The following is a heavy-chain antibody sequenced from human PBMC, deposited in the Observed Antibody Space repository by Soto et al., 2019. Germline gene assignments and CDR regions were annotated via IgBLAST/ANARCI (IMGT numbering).Heavy chain of an antibody. Sequence: GGPKRLSCAASGFKCGSYSRNRVSQAPGKGLEWVSSISSSSSYIYYADSVKGRFTISRDNAKNSLYLQMNSLRAEDTAVYYGARAGYSSGWYLAPWGQGTLVTVSS. D-gene: IGHD6-19*01. CDR3: ARAGYSSGWYLAP. CDR1: GFKCGSYS. V-gene: IGHV3-21*01. CDR2: ISSSSSYI. J-gene: IGHJ5*02.